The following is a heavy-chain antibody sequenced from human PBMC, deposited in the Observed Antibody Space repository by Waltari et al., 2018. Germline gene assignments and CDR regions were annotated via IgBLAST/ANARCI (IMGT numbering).Heavy chain of an antibody. D-gene: IGHD3-3*01. J-gene: IGHJ4*02. CDR1: CYSFSQYG. CDR2: IRAKNVDI. CDR3: SRVAGRNTPDGGVITGGEY. Sequence: QVQLVQPGGAVKKPAASVPLSCMTSCYSFSQYGMSWVRPAHGQGLEWMGWIRAKNVDINYAEKFQGRVTMTTDESTSTAFQDLRGLTYDDTAVYYWSRVAGRNTPDGGVITGGEYWGQGTLVTVSS. V-gene: IGHV1-18*01.